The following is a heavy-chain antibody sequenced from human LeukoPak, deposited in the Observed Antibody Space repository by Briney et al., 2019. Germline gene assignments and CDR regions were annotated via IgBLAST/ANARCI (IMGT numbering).Heavy chain of an antibody. J-gene: IGHJ5*02. V-gene: IGHV3-23*01. D-gene: IGHD2-2*01. CDR2: ISGSGGST. Sequence: GGSLRLSCAASGFTFSSYSRYAMSWVRQAPVNGLEWVSAISGSGGSTYYADSVKGRFTISRDNSKNTLYLQMNSLRAEDTAVYYCAKLYREYCFSTNCPNWFDPWGQGTLVTVSS. CDR3: AKLYREYCFSTNCPNWFDP. CDR1: GFTFSSYSRYA.